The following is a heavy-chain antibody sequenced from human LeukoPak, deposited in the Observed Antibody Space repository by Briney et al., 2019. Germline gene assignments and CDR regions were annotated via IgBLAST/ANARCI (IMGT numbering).Heavy chain of an antibody. CDR2: INHSGST. CDR1: GGSFSGYY. Sequence: SETLSLTCAVYGGSFSGYYWSWIRQPPGKGLEWIGEINHSGSTNYNPSLKSRVTISVYTSKNQFSLKLRSVTAADTAVYYCARDNLRFLEWLLTANWFDPWGQGTLVTVSS. V-gene: IGHV4-34*01. D-gene: IGHD3-3*01. J-gene: IGHJ5*02. CDR3: ARDNLRFLEWLLTANWFDP.